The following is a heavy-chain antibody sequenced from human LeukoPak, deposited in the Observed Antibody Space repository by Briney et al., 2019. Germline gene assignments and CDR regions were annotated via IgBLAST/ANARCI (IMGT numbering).Heavy chain of an antibody. V-gene: IGHV1-18*01. CDR3: ARRPLTMVRGVSYNWFDP. CDR1: GYTFTSYG. Sequence: ASVKVSCKASGYTFTSYGISWVRQAPGQGLEWMGWISAYNGNTNYAQKFQGRVTMTTDTSTSTAYMELRSLRSDDTAVYFCARRPLTMVRGVSYNWFDPWGQGTLVTASS. J-gene: IGHJ5*02. D-gene: IGHD3-10*01. CDR2: ISAYNGNT.